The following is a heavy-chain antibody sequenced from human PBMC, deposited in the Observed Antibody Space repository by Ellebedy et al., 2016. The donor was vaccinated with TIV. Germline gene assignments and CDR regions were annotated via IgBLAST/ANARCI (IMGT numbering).Heavy chain of an antibody. Sequence: SETLSLTCTVSGYSISSGYYWGWIRQPPGKGLEWIGSIYHSGSTYYNPSLKSRVTMSVDTSKNQFSLNLTSVTPADTAVYYCARVNYDLVTGWEHYGMDAWGQGITVIVSS. J-gene: IGHJ6*02. CDR1: GYSISSGYY. CDR2: IYHSGST. V-gene: IGHV4-38-2*02. D-gene: IGHD3-9*01. CDR3: ARVNYDLVTGWEHYGMDA.